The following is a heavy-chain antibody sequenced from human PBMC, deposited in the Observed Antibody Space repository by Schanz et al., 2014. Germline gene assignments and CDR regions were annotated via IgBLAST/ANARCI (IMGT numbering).Heavy chain of an antibody. V-gene: IGHV3-23*01. CDR3: ARGGFGEVSYFDY. Sequence: EMQLLESGGGLAQPGGSLRLSCAASGFSFGTYAMSWVRQAPGKGLLWVSSISGTGGDDTYYADSVKGRFTISRDNSKNTLYLQMNSLRPEDTAVYYCARGGFGEVSYFDYWGQGTLVTVSS. D-gene: IGHD3-10*01. CDR1: GFSFGTYA. CDR2: ISGTGGDDT. J-gene: IGHJ4*02.